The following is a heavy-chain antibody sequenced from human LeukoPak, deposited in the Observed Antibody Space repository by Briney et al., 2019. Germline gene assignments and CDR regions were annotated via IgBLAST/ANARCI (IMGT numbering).Heavy chain of an antibody. CDR3: ARTYYDILTGYNPYFDY. J-gene: IGHJ4*02. D-gene: IGHD3-9*01. Sequence: GGSLRLSCAASGFTFRTSGMNWVRQAPGKGLEWVSYISSSGTTISYAQSVKGRFTITRDNAKNFLYLQMNSLRAEDTAVYYCARTYYDILTGYNPYFDYWGQGILVTVSS. CDR1: GFTFRTSG. CDR2: ISSSGTTI. V-gene: IGHV3-48*01.